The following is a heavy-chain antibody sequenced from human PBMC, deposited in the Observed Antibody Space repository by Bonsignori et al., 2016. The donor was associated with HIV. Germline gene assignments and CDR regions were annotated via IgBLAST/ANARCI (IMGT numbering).Heavy chain of an antibody. D-gene: IGHD5-24*01. V-gene: IGHV3-30*03. J-gene: IGHJ3*02. CDR3: TGYSDAFDI. CDR2: ISYDGSNK. Sequence: GESLKISCAASGFTFSSYGMHWVRQAPGKGLEWVAVISYDGSNKYYADSVKGRFTISRDNSKNTLYLQMNSLRAEDTAVYYCTGYSDAFDIWGQGTMVTVSS. CDR1: GFTFSSYG.